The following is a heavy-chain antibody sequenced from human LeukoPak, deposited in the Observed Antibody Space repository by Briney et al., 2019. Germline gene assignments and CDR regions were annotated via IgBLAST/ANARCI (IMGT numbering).Heavy chain of an antibody. V-gene: IGHV3-64*01. Sequence: GGSLRLSCAASGFTFSSYAMHWVRQAPRKGLEYVSAISSNGGSTYYANSVKGRFTISRDNSKNTLYLQMGSLRAEDMAVYYCARVEGYCSGGSCYGAFDIWGQGTMVTVSS. CDR2: ISSNGGST. CDR3: ARVEGYCSGGSCYGAFDI. J-gene: IGHJ3*02. CDR1: GFTFSSYA. D-gene: IGHD2-15*01.